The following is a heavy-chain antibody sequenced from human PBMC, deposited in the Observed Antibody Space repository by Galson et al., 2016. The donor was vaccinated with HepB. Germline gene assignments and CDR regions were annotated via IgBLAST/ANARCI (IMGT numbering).Heavy chain of an antibody. Sequence: SLRLSCAASGFTFNSHWMSWVRQAPEKGLEWVANINQDGSEKHYVDSVQGRFTISRDNAKNSLYLQMNSLRAEDTAVYYCARAFSRESGFDYWGQGTLVTVSS. D-gene: IGHD3-10*01. CDR3: ARAFSRESGFDY. CDR1: GFTFNSHW. V-gene: IGHV3-7*01. CDR2: INQDGSEK. J-gene: IGHJ4*02.